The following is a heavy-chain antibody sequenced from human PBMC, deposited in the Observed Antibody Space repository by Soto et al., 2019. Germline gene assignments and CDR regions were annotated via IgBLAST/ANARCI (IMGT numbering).Heavy chain of an antibody. J-gene: IGHJ4*02. CDR3: GNSNLEYSSSSAWDY. CDR2: IIPIFGTA. D-gene: IGHD6-6*01. CDR1: GGTFSSYA. Sequence: QVQLVQYGAEVKKPGSSVKVYCKASGGTFSSYAISWVRQAPGQGLEWMGGIIPIFGTANYAQQFQGRVTSNADESTSTAYMELSSLRSEDTAVYYCGNSNLEYSSSSAWDYWGQGTLVTVSS. V-gene: IGHV1-69*01.